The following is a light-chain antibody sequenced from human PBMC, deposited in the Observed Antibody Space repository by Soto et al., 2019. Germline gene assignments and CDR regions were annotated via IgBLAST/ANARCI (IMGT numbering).Light chain of an antibody. Sequence: EIALTQSPVTLSLSPGERATLSCRASQSVRNYLAWYQQKPGQAPRLLIYDASNRATGIPARFSGSGSGTDFTLTISSLEPEDFAVYYCQHRSNWPPLTFGGGTTVEIK. CDR1: QSVRNY. CDR2: DAS. CDR3: QHRSNWPPLT. V-gene: IGKV3-11*01. J-gene: IGKJ4*01.